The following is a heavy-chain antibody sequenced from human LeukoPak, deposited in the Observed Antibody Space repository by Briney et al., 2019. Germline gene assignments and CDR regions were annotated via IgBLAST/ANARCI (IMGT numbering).Heavy chain of an antibody. J-gene: IGHJ4*02. D-gene: IGHD3-10*01. CDR1: GGSITGSTYY. Sequence: SETLSLTCTVSGGSITGSTYYWGWIRQPPGKGLEWIGSIYYSGSTYYNPSLKSRVTISVDTSKNQFSLKLSSMTAADTAVYYCARDLGAGSASFYFDYWGQGTLVTVSS. CDR2: IYYSGST. V-gene: IGHV4-39*07. CDR3: ARDLGAGSASFYFDY.